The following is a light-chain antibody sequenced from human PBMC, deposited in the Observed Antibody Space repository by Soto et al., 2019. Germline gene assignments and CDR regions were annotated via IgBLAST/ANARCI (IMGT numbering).Light chain of an antibody. Sequence: QSALTQPRSVSGSPGQSVAISCTGTSSDVGGYNYVSWYQQHPGKAPKVMIFDVNKRPSGVPDRFSDSKSGNTASLTISGLQAEDEADYYCCSYAGRYTYVFGTGTKVTVL. CDR3: CSYAGRYTYV. V-gene: IGLV2-11*01. CDR1: SSDVGGYNY. J-gene: IGLJ1*01. CDR2: DVN.